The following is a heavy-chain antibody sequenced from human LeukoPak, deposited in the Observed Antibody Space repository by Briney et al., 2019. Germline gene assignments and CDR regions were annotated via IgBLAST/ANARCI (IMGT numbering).Heavy chain of an antibody. CDR1: GFTFSNYA. J-gene: IGHJ4*02. Sequence: PGGSLRLSCAASGFTFSNYAMSWVRQAPGEGLEWVSAISGSGASTYSADSVEGRFTISRDNYKNTLYLQMNSLRAEDTAVYYCVREATGYSFADYWGQGTLVSVSS. D-gene: IGHD1-26*01. CDR2: ISGSGAST. V-gene: IGHV3-23*01. CDR3: VREATGYSFADY.